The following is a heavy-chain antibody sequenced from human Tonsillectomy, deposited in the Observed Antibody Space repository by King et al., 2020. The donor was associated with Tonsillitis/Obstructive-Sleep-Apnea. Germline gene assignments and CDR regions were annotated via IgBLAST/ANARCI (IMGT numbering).Heavy chain of an antibody. CDR1: GFTFSNYA. V-gene: IGHV3-30*15. J-gene: IGHJ3*02. Sequence: VQLVESGGGVVQPGQSLRLNCAASGFTFSNYAIQWVRQSPGKGLEWVAVVSDDGSKKYYADSVKGRFIVSRDNSKKTVYLQMRSLRLEDTAVYYCARDRGREADLDALDSWGQGTMVTVSS. CDR3: ARDRGREADLDALDS. CDR2: VSDDGSKK. D-gene: IGHD5-24*01.